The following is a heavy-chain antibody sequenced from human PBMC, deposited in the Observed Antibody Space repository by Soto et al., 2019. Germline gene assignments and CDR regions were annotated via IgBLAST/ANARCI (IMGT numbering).Heavy chain of an antibody. Sequence: ASVKVSCKASGYTFTSYGISWVRQAPGQGLEWMGWISAYNGNTNYAQKLQGRVNMTTDTSTSTAYVELRSLRSDDTAVYYCARVSAPGAVAGMYYYYGMDVWGQGTTVTVSS. CDR3: ARVSAPGAVAGMYYYYGMDV. CDR1: GYTFTSYG. CDR2: ISAYNGNT. J-gene: IGHJ6*02. D-gene: IGHD6-19*01. V-gene: IGHV1-18*01.